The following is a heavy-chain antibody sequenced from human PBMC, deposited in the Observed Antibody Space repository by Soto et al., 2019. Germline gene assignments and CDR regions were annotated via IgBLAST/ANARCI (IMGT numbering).Heavy chain of an antibody. V-gene: IGHV2-5*02. D-gene: IGHD3-16*01. CDR3: APYSYAIFDY. J-gene: IGHJ4*02. Sequence: QITLKESGPTLVKPTQTLTLTCTFSGFSLSTSGVGVGWIRQPPGKALEWLGLNYWDGAKRYSPSLKSRPTITNDTSKNPVVLTMTIFDPMDTATYYSAPYSYAIFDYWRQFALFTLSS. CDR1: GFSLSTSGVG. CDR2: NYWDGAK.